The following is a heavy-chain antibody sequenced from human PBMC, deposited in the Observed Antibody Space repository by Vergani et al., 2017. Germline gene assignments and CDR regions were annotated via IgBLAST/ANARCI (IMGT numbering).Heavy chain of an antibody. D-gene: IGHD3-22*01. CDR2: IYYSGST. CDR1: GGSISRSSYY. J-gene: IGHJ4*02. CDR3: ARLSHTMIVVR. V-gene: IGHV4-39*01. Sequence: QLQLQESGPGLVKPSETLSLTCTVSGGSISRSSYYWGWIRQPPGKGLEWIGSIYYSGSTYYNPSLKSRVTISVDTSKNQFSLKLSSVTAADTAVYYCARLSHTMIVVRWGQGTLVTVSS.